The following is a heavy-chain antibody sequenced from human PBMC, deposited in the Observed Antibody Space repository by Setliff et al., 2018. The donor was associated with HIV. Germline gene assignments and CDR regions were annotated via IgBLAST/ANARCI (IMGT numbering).Heavy chain of an antibody. CDR3: ARKGYAFDV. CDR2: IHVSGST. J-gene: IGHJ3*01. V-gene: IGHV4-59*08. Sequence: PSETLSLTCTVSGGSMNANHWSWIRQSPGKGPEWIAYIHVSGSTYFNPSLSSRVTISIDTPNNQFSLRLSSVTTADTAVYYCARKGYAFDVWGLGTMVTV. CDR1: GGSMNANH.